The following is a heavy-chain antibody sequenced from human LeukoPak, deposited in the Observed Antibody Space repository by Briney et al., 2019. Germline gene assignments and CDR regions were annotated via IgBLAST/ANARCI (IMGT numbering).Heavy chain of an antibody. Sequence: QPGRSLRLSCAASGFTFSSYGMHWVRQAPGKGLEWVAVIWYDGSNKYYADSVKGRFTISRDNSKNTLYLQMNSLRAEDTAVYYCARDSMEREQWLVLPLRYYYGMDVWGQGTTVTVSS. V-gene: IGHV3-33*01. D-gene: IGHD6-19*01. CDR2: IWYDGSNK. CDR3: ARDSMEREQWLVLPLRYYYGMDV. J-gene: IGHJ6*02. CDR1: GFTFSSYG.